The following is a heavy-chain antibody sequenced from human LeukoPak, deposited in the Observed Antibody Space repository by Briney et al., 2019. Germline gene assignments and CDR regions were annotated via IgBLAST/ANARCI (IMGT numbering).Heavy chain of an antibody. D-gene: IGHD5-18*01. Sequence: ASVKVSCKASGYTFTSYGISWVRQAPGQGLEWMGWISAYNGNTNYAQKLQGRVTMTTDTSTSTAYMELRSLRSDDTAVYYCARDDRRGYSYGSNLFDYWGQGTLDTVSS. V-gene: IGHV1-18*01. CDR3: ARDDRRGYSYGSNLFDY. CDR2: ISAYNGNT. J-gene: IGHJ4*02. CDR1: GYTFTSYG.